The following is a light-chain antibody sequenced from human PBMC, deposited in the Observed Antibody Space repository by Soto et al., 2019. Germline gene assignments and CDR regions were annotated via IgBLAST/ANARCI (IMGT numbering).Light chain of an antibody. J-gene: IGKJ1*01. CDR3: QQRSNWPIIT. Sequence: EIVMTQSPATLSSSPGETATLSCRASQYVGTRLAWYQHKPGQAPRLLIYGASTRATGIPARFSGSGSGTDFTLTISSLEPEDFAVYYCQQRSNWPIITFGQGTKVDIK. CDR2: GAS. CDR1: QYVGTR. V-gene: IGKV3-11*01.